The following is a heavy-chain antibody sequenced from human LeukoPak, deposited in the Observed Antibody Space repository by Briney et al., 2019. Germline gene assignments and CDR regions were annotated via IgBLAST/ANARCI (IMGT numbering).Heavy chain of an antibody. V-gene: IGHV5-51*01. J-gene: IGHJ4*02. D-gene: IGHD3-9*01. CDR3: ARKYRRGYDILTGPYYYFDY. CDR2: IYPGDSDT. CDR1: GYSFTSYW. Sequence: GESLKISCKGSGYSFTSYWIGWVRQMPGKGLEWMGIIYPGDSDTRYSPSFQGQVTISADKSISTAYLQWSSLKASDTAMYYCARKYRRGYDILTGPYYYFDYWGQGTLVTVSS.